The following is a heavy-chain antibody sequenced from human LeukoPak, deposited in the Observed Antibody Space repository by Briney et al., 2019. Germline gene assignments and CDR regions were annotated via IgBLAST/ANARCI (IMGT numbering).Heavy chain of an antibody. D-gene: IGHD3-3*01. V-gene: IGHV4-4*07. CDR1: GGSISSYY. CDR3: ARDGPIFGVAKVDV. Sequence: SETLSLTCTVSGGSISSYYWSWIRQPAGKGLEWIGRIYTSGSTTYTPSLKSRVTMSVDTSKNQFSLKLSSVTAADTAVYYCARDGPIFGVAKVDVWGKGTTVTVSS. CDR2: IYTSGST. J-gene: IGHJ6*04.